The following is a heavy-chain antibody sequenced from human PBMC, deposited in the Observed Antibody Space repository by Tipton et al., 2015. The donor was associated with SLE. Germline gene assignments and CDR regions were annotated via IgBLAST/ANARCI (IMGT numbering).Heavy chain of an antibody. V-gene: IGHV4-61*09. CDR3: ARGWVRDEYSSSPGAFDI. CDR1: GGSISSGSYY. J-gene: IGHJ3*02. Sequence: LRLSCTVSGGSISSGSYYWSWIRQPAVKGLEWIGYIYTSGSTNYNPSLKSRVTISVDTSKNQFSLKLSSVTAADTAVYYCARGWVRDEYSSSPGAFDIWGQGTMVTVSS. CDR2: IYTSGST. D-gene: IGHD6-6*01.